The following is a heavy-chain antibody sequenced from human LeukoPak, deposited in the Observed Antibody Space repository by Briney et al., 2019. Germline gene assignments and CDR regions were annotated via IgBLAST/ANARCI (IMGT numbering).Heavy chain of an antibody. CDR3: ARETVRNYFDY. D-gene: IGHD4-17*01. CDR2: ISSSSGTTI. Sequence: PGGSLRLSCAASGFTFSSYSMNWVRQAPGKGLEWVSSISSSSGTTIYYADSVKGRFTISRDNAKNSLYLQMNSLRAEDTAVYYCARETVRNYFDYWGQGTLVTVSS. J-gene: IGHJ4*02. CDR1: GFTFSSYS. V-gene: IGHV3-48*04.